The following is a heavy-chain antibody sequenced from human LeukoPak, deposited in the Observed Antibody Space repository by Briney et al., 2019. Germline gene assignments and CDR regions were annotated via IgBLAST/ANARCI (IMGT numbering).Heavy chain of an antibody. CDR1: GGSISSGDYY. J-gene: IGHJ3*02. D-gene: IGHD2-2*01. CDR2: IYYSGST. Sequence: SETLSLTCAVSGGSISSGDYYWSWIRQPPGKGLEWIGYIYYSGSTNYNPSLKSRVTMSVDTSKNQFSLKLSSVTAADTAVYYCARVGYCSSTSCLIDAFDIWGQGTMVTVSS. V-gene: IGHV4-61*08. CDR3: ARVGYCSSTSCLIDAFDI.